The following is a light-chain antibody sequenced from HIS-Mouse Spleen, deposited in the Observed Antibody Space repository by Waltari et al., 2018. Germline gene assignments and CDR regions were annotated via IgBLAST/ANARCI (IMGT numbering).Light chain of an antibody. CDR2: DAS. Sequence: EIVLTQSPATLSLSPGERATLSCRASQSVSSYLAWYQQKPGQAPRLLIYDASNRATGIPARFSGRGSGTDFTLTSSSLEPDEFAVYYCQQRSNWPHTFGQGTKLEIK. J-gene: IGKJ2*01. CDR1: QSVSSY. V-gene: IGKV3-11*01. CDR3: QQRSNWPHT.